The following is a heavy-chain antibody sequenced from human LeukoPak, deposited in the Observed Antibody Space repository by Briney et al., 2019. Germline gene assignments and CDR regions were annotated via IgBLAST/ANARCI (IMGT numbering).Heavy chain of an antibody. V-gene: IGHV3-23*01. CDR1: GFAFGNFG. CDR2: ISGGGKT. CDR3: AVAGSGTFDI. Sequence: PGGTLRLSCAVSGFAFGNFGMSWVRQAPGKGLEWVSGISGGGKTNYADSVKGRFTISRDNFKNTLYLQMNSLRVGDTAVYYCAVAGSGTFDIWGQGTVVIVSS. J-gene: IGHJ3*02. D-gene: IGHD3-10*01.